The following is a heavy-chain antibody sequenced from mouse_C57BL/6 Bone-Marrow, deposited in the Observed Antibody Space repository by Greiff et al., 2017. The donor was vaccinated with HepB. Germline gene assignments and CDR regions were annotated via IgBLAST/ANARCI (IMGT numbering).Heavy chain of an antibody. CDR2: ISYDGSN. CDR3: ARGLRRGGFAY. J-gene: IGHJ3*01. D-gene: IGHD2-4*01. CDR1: GYSITSGYY. Sequence: EVKLQESGPGLVKPSQSLSLTCSVTGYSITSGYYWNWIRQFPGNKLEWMGYISYDGSNNYNPSLKNRISITRDTSKNQFFLKLNSVTTEDTATYYCARGLRRGGFAYWGQGTLVTVSA. V-gene: IGHV3-6*01.